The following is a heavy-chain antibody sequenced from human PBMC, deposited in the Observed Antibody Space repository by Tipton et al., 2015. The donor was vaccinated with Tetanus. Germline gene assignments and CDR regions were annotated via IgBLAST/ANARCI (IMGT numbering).Heavy chain of an antibody. CDR2: IYYSGTT. CDR1: GGPISSGDYY. CDR3: ARYSIVATSNNWFDP. J-gene: IGHJ5*02. V-gene: IGHV4-30-4*01. Sequence: TLSLTCTVSGGPISSGDYYWSWVRLSPGKGLEWIGYIYYSGTTYYNPSLKSRINISVDRSNNQFSLTVFSVTAADTAVYYCARYSIVATSNNWFDPWGQGTLVTVSS. D-gene: IGHD5-12*01.